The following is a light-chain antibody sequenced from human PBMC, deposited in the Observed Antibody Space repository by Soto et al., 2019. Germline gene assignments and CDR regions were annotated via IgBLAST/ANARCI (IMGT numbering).Light chain of an antibody. Sequence: QSALNQPASVSGSPGPSITLSCTGTSSDVGGYNYVSWYQHHTGKAPKLIIYDVTNRPAGVSNPFSDSKSGNTASRTISGLQPEDEADYYCSSDKTSNTRQIVFGTGTKLTVL. J-gene: IGLJ1*01. CDR2: DVT. CDR3: SSDKTSNTRQIV. V-gene: IGLV2-14*03. CDR1: SSDVGGYNY.